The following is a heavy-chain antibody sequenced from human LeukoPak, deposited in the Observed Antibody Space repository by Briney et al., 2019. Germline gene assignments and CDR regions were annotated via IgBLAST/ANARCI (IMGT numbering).Heavy chain of an antibody. V-gene: IGHV3-30*03. CDR3: VRDFRSADY. J-gene: IGHJ4*02. CDR2: ISSDGSIK. CDR1: KFTFSHYG. Sequence: GGSLRLSCTASKFTFSHYGMQWVRQAPGKGLEWVAVISSDGSIKVYADSVKGRFTLSRDNSINTVDLQMNSLRAEDTAVYYCVRDFRSADYWGQGTLVTVSS.